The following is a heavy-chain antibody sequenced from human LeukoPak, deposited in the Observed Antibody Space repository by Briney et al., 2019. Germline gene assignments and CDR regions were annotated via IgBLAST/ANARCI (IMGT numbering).Heavy chain of an antibody. D-gene: IGHD1/OR15-1a*01. V-gene: IGHV1-8*03. CDR1: GCTFTSYD. Sequence: ASVKVSCKASGCTFTSYDINWVRQATGQGLEWMGWMNPNSGNTGYAQKFQGRVTITRNTSISTAYMELSSLRSEDTAVYYCARANWAGTMFDYWGQGTLVTVSS. CDR2: MNPNSGNT. J-gene: IGHJ4*02. CDR3: ARANWAGTMFDY.